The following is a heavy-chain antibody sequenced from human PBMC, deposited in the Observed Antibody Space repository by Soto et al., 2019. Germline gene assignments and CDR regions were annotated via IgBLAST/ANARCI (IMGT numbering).Heavy chain of an antibody. J-gene: IGHJ4*02. V-gene: IGHV4-34*01. Sequence: QVQLQQWGAGLLKPSETLSLTCAVYGGSFSGYYWSWIRQPPGKGLEWIGEIYHSGSTNYNPSLKSRVTISVDKSKNQFSLKLSSVTAADTAVYYCARVPTSPNWGRSMGYWGQGTLVTVSS. D-gene: IGHD3-16*01. CDR3: ARVPTSPNWGRSMGY. CDR1: GGSFSGYY. CDR2: IYHSGST.